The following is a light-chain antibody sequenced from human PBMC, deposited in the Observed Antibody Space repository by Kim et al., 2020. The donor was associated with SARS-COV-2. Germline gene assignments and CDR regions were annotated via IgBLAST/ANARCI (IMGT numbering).Light chain of an antibody. V-gene: IGLV3-1*01. CDR2: QDS. J-gene: IGLJ2*01. CDR3: QAWDSSTYVV. CDR1: KLGVTY. Sequence: VSPGQTASITCSGDKLGVTYACWYQQKPGQSPVLVIYQDSKRPSGIPERFSGYNSGNTATLTISGTQAMDEADYYCQAWDSSTYVVFGGGTKLTVL.